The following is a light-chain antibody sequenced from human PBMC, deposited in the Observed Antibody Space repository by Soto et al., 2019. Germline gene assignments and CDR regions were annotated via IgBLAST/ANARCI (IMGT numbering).Light chain of an antibody. CDR3: QQYFTSPIT. CDR2: GAS. Sequence: EVVFTQSPGTLSLSPGDRASLSCRASQNLSRYFLAWYQHKPGQAPRLLISGASNRASGIPARFSAWGSGTDFTLTISSVDPADFAFYYCQQYFTSPITFGQGTRLEIK. CDR1: QNLSRYF. J-gene: IGKJ5*01. V-gene: IGKV3-20*01.